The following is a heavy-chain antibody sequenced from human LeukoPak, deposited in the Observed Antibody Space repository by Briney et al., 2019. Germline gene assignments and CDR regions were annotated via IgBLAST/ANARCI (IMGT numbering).Heavy chain of an antibody. CDR2: ISSSGGST. CDR1: GFTFSSYA. Sequence: GGSLRLSCAASGFTFSSYAMSWVRQAPGKGLEWVSAISSSGGSTYYADSVKGRFTISRDNSKNTLYLQMNSLRAEDTAVYYCAKDRSARGIQLWSQLGSFDYWGQGTLVTVSS. CDR3: AKDRSARGIQLWSQLGSFDY. J-gene: IGHJ4*02. D-gene: IGHD5-18*01. V-gene: IGHV3-23*01.